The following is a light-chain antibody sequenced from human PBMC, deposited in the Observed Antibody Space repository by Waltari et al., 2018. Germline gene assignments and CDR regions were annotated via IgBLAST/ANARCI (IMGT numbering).Light chain of an antibody. CDR1: QSVRTY. J-gene: IGKJ4*01. V-gene: IGKV3-11*01. CDR2: DSA. CDR3: QERSNWPGGA. Sequence: EIVLTQSPATLSLSPGERATFSCRASQSVRTYLAWYQHRPGQAPRLLIYDSANRATGVPARFSGGGSCTDFTLTISGLQPEDFAVYYCQERSNWPGGAFGGGTKVEIK.